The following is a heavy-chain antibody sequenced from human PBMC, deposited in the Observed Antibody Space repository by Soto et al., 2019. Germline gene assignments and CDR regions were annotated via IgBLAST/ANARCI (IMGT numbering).Heavy chain of an antibody. CDR3: ARGTSGYDYCRFDF. CDR1: GYTFTKYG. V-gene: IGHV1-18*01. CDR2: ISADNDNT. Sequence: VQLVQSGGEVRKPGASVTVSCRASGYTFTKYGISWVRQAPGQGLEWMGWISADNDNTNYAQNLQGRVTMTTDTSTSTAYMQLRSLRSDDTAVYFCARGTSGYDYCRFDFWGQGTLVTVSS. J-gene: IGHJ4*02. D-gene: IGHD5-12*01.